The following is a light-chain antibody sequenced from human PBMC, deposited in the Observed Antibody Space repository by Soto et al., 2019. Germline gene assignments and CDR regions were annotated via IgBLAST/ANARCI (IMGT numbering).Light chain of an antibody. CDR3: TSFTSSNTWV. J-gene: IGLJ3*02. Sequence: QSVLTQPASVSGSPGQSITISCTGTSSDVGGYNYVSWFQQHPGKAPKLKIYEVSNRPSGVSNRFSGSKSGYTASLTISELQAEAEADYYCTSFTSSNTWVFGGGTKVTVL. CDR2: EVS. V-gene: IGLV2-14*03. CDR1: SSDVGGYNY.